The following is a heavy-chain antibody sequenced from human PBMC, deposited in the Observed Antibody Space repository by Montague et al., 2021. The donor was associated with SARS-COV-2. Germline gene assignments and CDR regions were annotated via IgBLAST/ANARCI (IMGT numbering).Heavy chain of an antibody. CDR1: GGSISSNF. Sequence: SETLSLTCTVSGGSISSNFWSWIRQPPGKGLEWIGDIYYSGSTNYNPSLKSRVTISVDTSKNQFSLQLSSVTAADTAVYYCARTRGYDPPFDYWGQGTLGTVSS. V-gene: IGHV4-59*01. D-gene: IGHD5-12*01. CDR2: IYYSGST. J-gene: IGHJ4*02. CDR3: ARTRGYDPPFDY.